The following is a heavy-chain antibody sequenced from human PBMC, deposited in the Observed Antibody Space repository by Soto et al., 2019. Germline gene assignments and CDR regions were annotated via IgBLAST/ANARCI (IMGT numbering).Heavy chain of an antibody. V-gene: IGHV1-18*04. CDR3: ARDLSSSGDSFGMAV. Sequence: QVQLEQSGDEVKRPGASVKVSCKASGYTFSNYGVSWVRQAPGQGLEWMGWIGIYNGNTVYGQKFQGRVILTTDTATATVYMELRSLTSGDTAAYYCARDLSSSGDSFGMAVWGQGTTVTVSS. CDR1: GYTFSNYG. J-gene: IGHJ6*02. CDR2: IGIYNGNT. D-gene: IGHD6-6*01.